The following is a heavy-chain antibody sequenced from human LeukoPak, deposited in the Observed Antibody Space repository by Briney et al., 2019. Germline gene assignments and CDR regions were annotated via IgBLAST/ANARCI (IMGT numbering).Heavy chain of an antibody. Sequence: GGSLRLSCAASGFTFSNYGMHWVRQAPGKGLEWVAFIRYDGSNKDCADSVKGRFTISRDNSKNTLYLQMNSLRAEDTAVYSCAGYSSGWYYFQHWGQGTLVTVSS. CDR1: GFTFSNYG. V-gene: IGHV3-30*02. J-gene: IGHJ1*01. CDR2: IRYDGSNK. CDR3: AGYSSGWYYFQH. D-gene: IGHD6-19*01.